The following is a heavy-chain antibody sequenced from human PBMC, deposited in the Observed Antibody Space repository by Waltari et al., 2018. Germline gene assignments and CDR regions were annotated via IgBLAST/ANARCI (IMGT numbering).Heavy chain of an antibody. V-gene: IGHV3-7*04. J-gene: IGHJ4*02. Sequence: EVQLVESGGGLVQPGGSLRLSCAASGFTFSSYWMSWVRQAPGKVLEWVANIKQDGSEKYYVDSVKGRFTISRDNAKNSLYLQMNSLRAEDTAVYYCARTRGYSYGVIDYWGQGTLVTVSS. D-gene: IGHD5-18*01. CDR2: IKQDGSEK. CDR1: GFTFSSYW. CDR3: ARTRGYSYGVIDY.